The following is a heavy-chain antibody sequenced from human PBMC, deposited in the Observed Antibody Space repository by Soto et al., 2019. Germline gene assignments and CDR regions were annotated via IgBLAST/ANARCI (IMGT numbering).Heavy chain of an antibody. CDR1: GGSISSSSYY. J-gene: IGHJ4*02. Sequence: SETLSLTCTVSGGSISSSSYYWGWIRQPPGKGLEWIGSIYYSGSTYYNPSLKSRVTISVDTSKNQFSLKLSSVTAADTAVYYCARLYGSGSYYNGYWGQGTLVTVSS. D-gene: IGHD3-10*01. CDR2: IYYSGST. V-gene: IGHV4-39*01. CDR3: ARLYGSGSYYNGY.